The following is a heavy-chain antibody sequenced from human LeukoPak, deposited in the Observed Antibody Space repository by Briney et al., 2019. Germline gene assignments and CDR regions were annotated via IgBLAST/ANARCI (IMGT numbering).Heavy chain of an antibody. J-gene: IGHJ6*02. CDR3: AREAREDSSSYYYYGMDV. V-gene: IGHV3-7*01. CDR1: GFTFSSYW. CDR2: IKQDGSEK. Sequence: GGSLRLSCAASGFTFSSYWMSWVRQAPGKGLEWVANIKQDGSEKYYVDSVKGRFTISRDNAKNSLYLQMNSLRAEDTAVYYCAREAREDSSSYYYYGMDVWGQGTTVTVSS. D-gene: IGHD6-13*01.